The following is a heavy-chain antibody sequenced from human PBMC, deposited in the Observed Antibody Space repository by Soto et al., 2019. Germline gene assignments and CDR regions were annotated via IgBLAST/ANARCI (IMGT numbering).Heavy chain of an antibody. D-gene: IGHD3-10*01. CDR1: GYTFTGYY. J-gene: IGHJ4*02. CDR3: ARELWFGGGSSPVGY. Sequence: QVQLVQSGAEVKKPGASVKVSCKASGYTFTGYYMHWVRQAPGQGLEWMGWINPNSGGTNYAQKLQGRVTMTRDTSISTAYMELSRLRSDDTAVYYCARELWFGGGSSPVGYWGQGTLVTVSS. V-gene: IGHV1-2*02. CDR2: INPNSGGT.